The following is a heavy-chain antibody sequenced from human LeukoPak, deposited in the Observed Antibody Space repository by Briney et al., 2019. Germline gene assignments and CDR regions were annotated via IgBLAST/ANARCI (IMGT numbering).Heavy chain of an antibody. J-gene: IGHJ4*02. CDR2: INPNSGGT. V-gene: IGHV1-2*02. D-gene: IGHD6-13*01. Sequence: ASVKVSCKASGYTFTGYSVHWVRQAPGQGLEWMGWINPNSGGTKYALKFQGRVTMTRDTSISTAYMELSRLTSDDTAVYYCARDLSIAAPGTDFDYWGQGTLVTVSS. CDR1: GYTFTGYS. CDR3: ARDLSIAAPGTDFDY.